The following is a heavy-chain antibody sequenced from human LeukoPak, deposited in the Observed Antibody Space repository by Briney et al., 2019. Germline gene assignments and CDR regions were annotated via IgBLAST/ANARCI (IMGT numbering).Heavy chain of an antibody. J-gene: IGHJ3*02. CDR2: IYTSGST. Sequence: KPSETLSLTCTVSGGSISSDNIYWSWVRQPAGKGLEWIGRIYTSGSTNYNPSLESRVTISVDTSKNQLSLKLSSVTAADTAVYYCARHDAFDIWGQGTMVTVSS. CDR1: GGSISSDNIY. V-gene: IGHV4-61*02. CDR3: ARHDAFDI.